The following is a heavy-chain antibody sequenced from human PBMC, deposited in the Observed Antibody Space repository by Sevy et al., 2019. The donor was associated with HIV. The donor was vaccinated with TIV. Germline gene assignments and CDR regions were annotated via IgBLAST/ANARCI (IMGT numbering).Heavy chain of an antibody. CDR2: ISFDGSNK. CDR1: GFIFSNYG. J-gene: IGHJ6*02. CDR3: AKLGEWLFMPNYDYGMDV. D-gene: IGHD3-3*01. V-gene: IGHV3-30*18. Sequence: GGSLRLSCAASGFIFSNYGMEWVRQAPGKGLEWVAVISFDGSNKYYADSVKGRFTISRDNSKNTVYLQMNSLRTEDTALYYCAKLGEWLFMPNYDYGMDVWGQGTTVSVS.